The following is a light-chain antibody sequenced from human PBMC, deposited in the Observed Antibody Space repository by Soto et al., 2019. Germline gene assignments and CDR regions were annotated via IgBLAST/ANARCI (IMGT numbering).Light chain of an antibody. V-gene: IGLV1-44*01. CDR2: SDD. Sequence: QAVVTQPTSASGTPGQRVTIYGSGSNSNIGSYSVNWYRHLPGTAPKLLVFSDDQRPSGVPDRFSGSKSGPSASLAISGLQSEDEADYYCATWDDSLNGPVFGGGTKLTVL. J-gene: IGLJ2*01. CDR3: ATWDDSLNGPV. CDR1: NSNIGSYS.